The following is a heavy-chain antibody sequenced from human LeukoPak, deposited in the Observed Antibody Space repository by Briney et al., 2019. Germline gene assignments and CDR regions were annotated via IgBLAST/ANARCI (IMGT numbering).Heavy chain of an antibody. CDR3: AKGSGGSGSFYNHFDC. J-gene: IGHJ4*02. Sequence: GGSLRLSCAASGLSFNSCGMHWVRQAPGKGLEGVAVISSDGSNKYYADSVKGRFTISRDNSKNTLSLQMNSLRTEDTAVFYCAKGSGGSGSFYNHFDCWGQGTLVTVSS. CDR2: ISSDGSNK. CDR1: GLSFNSCG. V-gene: IGHV3-30*18. D-gene: IGHD3-10*01.